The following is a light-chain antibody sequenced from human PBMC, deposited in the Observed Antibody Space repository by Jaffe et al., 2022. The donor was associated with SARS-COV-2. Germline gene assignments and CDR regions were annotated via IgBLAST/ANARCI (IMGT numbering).Light chain of an antibody. J-gene: IGKJ5*01. Sequence: EIVLTQSPGTLSLSPGERATLSCRASQSVSSSYLAWYQQKPGQAPRLLIYGASSRATGIPDRFSGSGSGTDFTLTISRLEPEDFAVYYCQQYGSSHYLTFGQGTRLEIK. CDR1: QSVSSSY. CDR3: QQYGSSHYLT. V-gene: IGKV3-20*01. CDR2: GAS.